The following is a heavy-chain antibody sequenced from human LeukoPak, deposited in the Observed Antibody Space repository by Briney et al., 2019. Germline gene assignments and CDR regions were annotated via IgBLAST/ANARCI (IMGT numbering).Heavy chain of an antibody. J-gene: IGHJ6*03. CDR2: IYYSRNT. V-gene: IGHV4-39*01. Sequence: SETLSLTCTVSGASINSSAFYWGWIRQPRGKGPEWIGSIYYSRNTYYNPSLKSRVTVSVDTSKNQFSLNLTSVTAADTAVYFCARHLNYYYYYYMDVWGKGTTVTVS. CDR3: ARHLNYYYYYYMDV. CDR1: GASINSSAFY.